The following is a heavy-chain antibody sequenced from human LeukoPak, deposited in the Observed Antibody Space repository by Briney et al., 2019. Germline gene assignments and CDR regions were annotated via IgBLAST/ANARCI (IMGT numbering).Heavy chain of an antibody. CDR3: ARGIAVAGGPDY. Sequence: SVKVSCKASGGTFSSYTISWVRQAPGQGLEWMGRIIPTLGIANYAQKFQGRVTITADKSTSTAYMELSSLRSEDTAVYYCARGIAVAGGPDYWGQGTLVTVSS. D-gene: IGHD6-19*01. CDR1: GGTFSSYT. V-gene: IGHV1-69*02. CDR2: IIPTLGIA. J-gene: IGHJ4*02.